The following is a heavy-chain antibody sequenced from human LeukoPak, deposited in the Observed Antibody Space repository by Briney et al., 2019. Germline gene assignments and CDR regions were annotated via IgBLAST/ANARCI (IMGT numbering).Heavy chain of an antibody. V-gene: IGHV1-69*04. Sequence: SVKVSCKASGGTFSSYAISWVRQAPGQGLEWMGRIIPILGIANYAQKFQGRVTITADKSTSTAYMELSSLRSEDTAVYYCARDSYGPPADCYFDYWGQGILVTVSS. D-gene: IGHD5-18*01. CDR1: GGTFSSYA. CDR2: IIPILGIA. J-gene: IGHJ4*02. CDR3: ARDSYGPPADCYFDY.